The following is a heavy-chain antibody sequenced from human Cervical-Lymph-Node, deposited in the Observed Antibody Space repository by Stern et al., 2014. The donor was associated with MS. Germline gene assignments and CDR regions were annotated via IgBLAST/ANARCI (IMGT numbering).Heavy chain of an antibody. CDR3: GRGAAAAGIYGVDV. D-gene: IGHD6-25*01. Sequence: QVQLVESGGGVVQPGRSLRLSCAVSGFTFSNFGMHWVRQAPGKGLEWVASIYPDGNNKYYADSVKGRFTISRDNSKNTLYLEMSSLRAEDTALYYCGRGAAAAGIYGVDVWGQGTTVTVSS. CDR2: IYPDGNNK. CDR1: GFTFSNFG. V-gene: IGHV3-33*01. J-gene: IGHJ6*02.